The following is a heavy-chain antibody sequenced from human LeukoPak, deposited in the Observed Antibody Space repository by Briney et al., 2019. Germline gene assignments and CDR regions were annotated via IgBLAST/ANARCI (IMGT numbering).Heavy chain of an antibody. Sequence: PGGSLRLSCAASGFTFSSNYMSWVRQAPGKGLEWVSVNYSGGSTYYSDSVRGRFTISRDNSKNTLYLQMNSLRAEDTAVYYCARERDYDYDYWGQGTLVTVSS. D-gene: IGHD3-16*01. J-gene: IGHJ4*02. CDR3: ARERDYDYDY. CDR1: GFTFSSNY. V-gene: IGHV3-66*01. CDR2: NYSGGST.